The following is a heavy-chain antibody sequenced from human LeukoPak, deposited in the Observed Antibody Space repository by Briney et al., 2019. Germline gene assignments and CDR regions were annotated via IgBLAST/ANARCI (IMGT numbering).Heavy chain of an antibody. D-gene: IGHD3-16*01. Sequence: GGSLGLSCAVSGFIFSTDGMYWVRQAPGKGLEWVAFIRHDGSIKNYADSVKGRSTISRDNSKNTLYLQMNSLRAEDTAVYYCAKDSLSDIDYWGQGTLVTVSS. CDR2: IRHDGSIK. V-gene: IGHV3-30*02. J-gene: IGHJ4*02. CDR3: AKDSLSDIDY. CDR1: GFIFSTDG.